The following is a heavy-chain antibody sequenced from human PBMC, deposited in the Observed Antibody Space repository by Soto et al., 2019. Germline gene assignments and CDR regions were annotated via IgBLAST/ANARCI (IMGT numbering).Heavy chain of an antibody. Sequence: DVQLVESGGVVVQPGGSLRLSCAASGFTFEDYAMHWVRQAPGRGLEWVSLIRWDGDATYYADSVKGRFTISRDTSKNSLYLQMNSLRGEDTALYYCAKEQFSRSYYGTDVWGQGTTVTVSS. D-gene: IGHD6-6*01. V-gene: IGHV3-43D*04. CDR1: GFTFEDYA. CDR3: AKEQFSRSYYGTDV. J-gene: IGHJ6*02. CDR2: IRWDGDAT.